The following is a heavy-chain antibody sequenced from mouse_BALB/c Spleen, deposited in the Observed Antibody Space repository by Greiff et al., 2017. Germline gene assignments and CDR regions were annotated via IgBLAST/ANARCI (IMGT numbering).Heavy chain of an antibody. CDR1: GFTFSSFG. V-gene: IGHV5-17*02. J-gene: IGHJ3*01. Sequence: EVKVVESGGGLVQPGGSRKLSCAASGFTFSSFGMHWVRQAPEKGLEWVAYISSGSSTIYYADTVKGRFTISRDNPKNTLFLQMTSLRSEDTAMYYCASYDSFAYWGQGTLVTVSA. D-gene: IGHD2-4*01. CDR3: ASYDSFAY. CDR2: ISSGSSTI.